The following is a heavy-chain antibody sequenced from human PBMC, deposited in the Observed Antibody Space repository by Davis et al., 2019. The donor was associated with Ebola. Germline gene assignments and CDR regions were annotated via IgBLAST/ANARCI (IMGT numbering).Heavy chain of an antibody. CDR1: GFTFSSYA. CDR3: ARDRRCSSTSCFYYYYYMDV. D-gene: IGHD2-2*01. J-gene: IGHJ6*03. Sequence: GGSLRLSCAASGFTFSSYAMSWVRQAPGKGLEWVSAISGSGGSIYYADSVKGRFTISRDNAKNSLYLQMNSLRDEDTAVYYCARDRRCSSTSCFYYYYYMDVWGKGTTVTVSS. V-gene: IGHV3-23*01. CDR2: ISGSGGSI.